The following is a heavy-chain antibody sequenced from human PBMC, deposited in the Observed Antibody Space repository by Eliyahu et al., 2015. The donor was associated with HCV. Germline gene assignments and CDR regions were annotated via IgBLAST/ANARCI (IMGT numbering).Heavy chain of an antibody. D-gene: IGHD5-12*01. V-gene: IGHV1-2*04. CDR2: INPNSGGT. CDR3: ARGGVLRGYSGYDDAFDI. CDR1: GYTFTGYY. J-gene: IGHJ3*02. Sequence: QVQLVQSGAEVKKPGASVKVSCKASGYTFTGYYMHWVRQAPGQGLEWMGWINPNSGGTNYAQKFQGWVTMTRDTSISTAYMELSRLRSDDTAVYYCARGGVLRGYSGYDDAFDIWGQGTMVTVSS.